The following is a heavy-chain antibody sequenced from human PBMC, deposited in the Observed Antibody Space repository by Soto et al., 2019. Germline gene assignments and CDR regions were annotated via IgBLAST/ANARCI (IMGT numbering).Heavy chain of an antibody. Sequence: GASVKVSCKASGGTFSSYAISWVRQAPGQGLEWMGGIIPIFGTANYAQKFQGRVTITADESTSTAYMELSSLRSEDTAVYYCARDRLNYYDSSGYFDYWGQGTLVTVSS. D-gene: IGHD3-22*01. J-gene: IGHJ4*02. CDR1: GGTFSSYA. V-gene: IGHV1-69*13. CDR3: ARDRLNYYDSSGYFDY. CDR2: IIPIFGTA.